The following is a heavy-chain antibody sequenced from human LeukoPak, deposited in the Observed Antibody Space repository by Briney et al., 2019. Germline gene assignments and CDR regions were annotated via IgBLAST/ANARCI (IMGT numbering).Heavy chain of an antibody. Sequence: ASVKVSCKASGYTFTSYGISWVRQAPGQGLEWMGWISAYNGNTNYAQKLQGRVTMTTDTSTSTAYMELRSLRSDDTAVDYCARGYGDYFDYYYMDVWGKGTTVTVSS. J-gene: IGHJ6*03. V-gene: IGHV1-18*01. CDR1: GYTFTSYG. CDR3: ARGYGDYFDYYYMDV. D-gene: IGHD4-17*01. CDR2: ISAYNGNT.